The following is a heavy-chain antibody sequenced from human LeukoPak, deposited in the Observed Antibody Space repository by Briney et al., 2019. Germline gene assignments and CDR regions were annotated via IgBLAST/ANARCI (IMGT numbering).Heavy chain of an antibody. CDR2: TFYSGST. CDR1: GGSISSYY. Sequence: SETLSLTCTVSGGSISSYYWTWIRQPPGKELEWNGSTFYSGSTYYTPSLKSRVTISLDTSKNQFSLKLNSVTAADTAVYYCTRHSSVTMGYFQKWGQGTLVTV. D-gene: IGHD4-17*01. V-gene: IGHV4-59*05. CDR3: TRHSSVTMGYFQK. J-gene: IGHJ1*01.